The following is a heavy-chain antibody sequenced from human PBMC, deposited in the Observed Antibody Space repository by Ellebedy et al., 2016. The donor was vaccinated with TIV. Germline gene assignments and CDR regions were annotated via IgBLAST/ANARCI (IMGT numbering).Heavy chain of an antibody. J-gene: IGHJ4*02. D-gene: IGHD4-17*01. CDR1: GYTFTGYY. V-gene: IGHV1-2*02. CDR3: ARVDGDGQLFFDY. Sequence: ASVKVSCKASGYTFTGYYMHWVRQAPGQGLEWMGWINPNSGGTNYAQKFQGRVTMTRDTSISTAYMELSRLRSDDTAVYYCARVDGDGQLFFDYWGQGTLVTVSS. CDR2: INPNSGGT.